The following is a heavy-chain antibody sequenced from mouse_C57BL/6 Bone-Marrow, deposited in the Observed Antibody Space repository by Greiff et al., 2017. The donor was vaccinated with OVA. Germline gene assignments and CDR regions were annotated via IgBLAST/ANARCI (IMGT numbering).Heavy chain of an antibody. Sequence: QVQLKESGAELMKPGASVKLSCKATGYTFTGYWIEWVKQRPGHGLEWIGEILPGSGSTNYNEKFKGKATFTADTSSNTAYMQLSSLTTEDSAIYYCARSPITTVVATNGYFDVWGTGTTVTVSA. D-gene: IGHD1-1*01. J-gene: IGHJ1*03. CDR2: ILPGSGST. V-gene: IGHV1-9*01. CDR3: ARSPITTVVATNGYFDV. CDR1: GYTFTGYW.